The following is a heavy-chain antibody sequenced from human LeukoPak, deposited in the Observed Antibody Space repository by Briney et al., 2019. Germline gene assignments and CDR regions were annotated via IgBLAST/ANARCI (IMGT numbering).Heavy chain of an antibody. J-gene: IGHJ4*02. V-gene: IGHV4-39*07. Sequence: SETLSLTCTVSGGSISSSSYYWGWIRQPPGKGLEWIGRIYYSGSTYYNPSLKSRVTISVDTSKHQFSLKLSSVTAADTAVYYCARDGEAHWGQGTLVTVSS. CDR1: GGSISSSSYY. CDR3: ARDGEAH. CDR2: IYYSGST. D-gene: IGHD7-27*01.